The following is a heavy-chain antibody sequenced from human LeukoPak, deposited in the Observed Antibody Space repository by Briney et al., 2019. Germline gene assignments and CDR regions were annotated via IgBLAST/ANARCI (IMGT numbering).Heavy chain of an antibody. J-gene: IGHJ5*02. CDR3: ARVRPRNWFDP. CDR1: GFTFSKYS. V-gene: IGHV3-21*01. CDR2: ICSSSSYI. Sequence: GGSLRLSCAASGFTFSKYSMNWVRQAPGKGLEWVSFICSSSSYIYYADSVKGRFTISRDNAKSSLYLQMNSLRAEDTAVYYCARVRPRNWFDPWGQGTLVTVSS.